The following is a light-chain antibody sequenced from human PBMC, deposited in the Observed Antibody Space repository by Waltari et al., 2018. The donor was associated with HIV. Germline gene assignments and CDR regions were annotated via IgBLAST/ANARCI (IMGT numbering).Light chain of an antibody. Sequence: DIVMTQSPDSLPVSLGERATMNCRSSRTVYFNSNNKNYLAWYQQKPGQSPKVLIYWASTRASGVPGRFSGSGSGTDFNLTISSLQADDVAVYYCQQYYTIESTFGGGTKVEIK. CDR3: QQYYTIEST. J-gene: IGKJ4*01. CDR1: RTVYFNSNNKNY. V-gene: IGKV4-1*01. CDR2: WAS.